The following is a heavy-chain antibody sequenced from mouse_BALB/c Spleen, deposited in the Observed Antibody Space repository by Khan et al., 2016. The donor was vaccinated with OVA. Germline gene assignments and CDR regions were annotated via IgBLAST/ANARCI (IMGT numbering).Heavy chain of an antibody. D-gene: IGHD2-13*01. CDR3: ARGFYGDPFAY. Sequence: VELVESGGGLVKPGGSLKLSCAASGFTFSDYYMYWVRQTPEKRLEWVATISDGGIYTYSPDSVKGRFTISRDDAKNNLYLQMNSLKSEDTAMYYCARGFYGDPFAYWGQGTLVTVS. V-gene: IGHV5-4*02. CDR2: ISDGGIYT. J-gene: IGHJ3*01. CDR1: GFTFSDYY.